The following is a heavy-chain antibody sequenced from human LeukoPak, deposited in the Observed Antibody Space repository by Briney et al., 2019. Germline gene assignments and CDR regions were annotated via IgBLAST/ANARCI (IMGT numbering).Heavy chain of an antibody. CDR2: ISSSTRRI. CDR1: GFNLCRYS. D-gene: IGHD2-2*01. CDR3: AREFPPHCSSTSCYPDH. V-gene: IGHV3-48*02. J-gene: IGHJ5*02. Sequence: GSPRLSRAASGFNLCRYSLSWVRQAPREGLEWVSYISSSTRRIYYADSVKGRFTISRDSAKNSLCLQMDSLRDEDTAMYYCAREFPPHCSSTSCYPDHWGQGTLVTVAS.